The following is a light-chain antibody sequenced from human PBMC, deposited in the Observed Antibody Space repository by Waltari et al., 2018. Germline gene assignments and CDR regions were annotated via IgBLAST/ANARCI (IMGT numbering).Light chain of an antibody. J-gene: IGKJ4*02. CDR1: QSINSY. V-gene: IGKV3-11*01. CDR2: DAS. CDR3: DQRTNWPPA. Sequence: EIVLTQSPATLSLSPGERATLSCRARQSINSYLAWYQQKPGQAPRLLIYDASHRAPDIPARVRRSGSGTDCTLTSSSREREDFAVYYWDQRTNWPPAFGGGTKGEI.